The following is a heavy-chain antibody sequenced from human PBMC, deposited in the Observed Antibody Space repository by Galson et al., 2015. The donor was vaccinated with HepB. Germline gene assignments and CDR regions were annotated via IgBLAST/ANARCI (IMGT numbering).Heavy chain of an antibody. V-gene: IGHV3-66*01. D-gene: IGHD4-17*01. J-gene: IGHJ5*02. CDR2: IYSGGST. CDR3: ARDGYGDWDNWFDP. Sequence: SLRLSCAASGFTVSSNYMSWVRQAPGKGLEWVSVIYSGGSTYYADSVKGRFTISRDNSKNTLCLQMNSLRAEDTAVYYCARDGYGDWDNWFDPWGQGTLVTVSS. CDR1: GFTVSSNY.